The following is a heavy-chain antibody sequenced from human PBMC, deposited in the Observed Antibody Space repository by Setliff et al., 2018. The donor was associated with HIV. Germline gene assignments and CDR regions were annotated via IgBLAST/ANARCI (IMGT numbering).Heavy chain of an antibody. J-gene: IGHJ5*02. D-gene: IGHD3-3*01. Sequence: SETLSLTCTVSGDSITSGTYYWSWIRQPAGMRLEWIGHISTSGTTNYNPSLKSRVTMSVDTSKNQFSLKLISVTAADTAIYYCARLRKGLTIFGEVNPNKFFDPWGQGTLVTVSS. CDR3: ARLRKGLTIFGEVNPNKFFDP. CDR1: GDSITSGTYY. V-gene: IGHV4-61*09. CDR2: ISTSGTT.